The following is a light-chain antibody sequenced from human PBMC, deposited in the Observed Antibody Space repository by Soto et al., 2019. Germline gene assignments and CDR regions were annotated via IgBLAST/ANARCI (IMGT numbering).Light chain of an antibody. J-gene: IGLJ2*01. V-gene: IGLV2-23*01. CDR2: EGS. CDR3: CSYASPPAFVV. Sequence: QSALSQPASVSGSRGQSITISCTGASSALGTYRLVSWYQQYPGKAPKLVVYEGSKRPPGVSSRFAGSNSGNTASLTISGLQTDDEAEYYCCSYASPPAFVVFCGGTKVTVL. CDR1: SSALGTYRL.